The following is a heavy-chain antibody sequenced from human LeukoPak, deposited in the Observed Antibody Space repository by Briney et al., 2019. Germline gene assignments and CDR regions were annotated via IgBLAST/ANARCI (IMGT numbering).Heavy chain of an antibody. D-gene: IGHD5-12*01. CDR2: IKKDGSEK. V-gene: IGHV3-7*05. CDR3: ARYSVYSGFDFDF. J-gene: IGHJ4*02. Sequence: GGSLRLSCAASGFTFSSYWMSWVRQAPGKGLEWVANIKKDGSEKYHVDSVKGRVTISRDNAKNSLYLQMNSLRAEDTAVYYCARYSVYSGFDFDFWGQGTLVTVSS. CDR1: GFTFSSYW.